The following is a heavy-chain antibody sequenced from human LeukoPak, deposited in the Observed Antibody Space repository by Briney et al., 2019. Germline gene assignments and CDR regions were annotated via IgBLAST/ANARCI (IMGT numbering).Heavy chain of an antibody. CDR2: IYYSGST. CDR1: GGSISSYY. CDR3: ARQPPIAAAGHTYYYYYGMDV. D-gene: IGHD6-13*01. V-gene: IGHV4-59*08. Sequence: SETLSLTCTVSGGSISSYYWSWIRQPPGKGLEWIGYIYYSGSTNYNPSLKSRVTISVDTSKNQFSLKLSSVTAADTAVYYCARQPPIAAAGHTYYYYYGMDVWGQGTTVTVSS. J-gene: IGHJ6*02.